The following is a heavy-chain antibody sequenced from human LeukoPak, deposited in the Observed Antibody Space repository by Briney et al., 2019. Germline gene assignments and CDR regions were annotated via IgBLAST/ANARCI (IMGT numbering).Heavy chain of an antibody. J-gene: IGHJ3*02. CDR1: GFAFGSEA. V-gene: IGHV3-23*01. Sequence: PGGSLRLSCEVSGFAFGSEAMSWVRQSPARGLEWVASISPGGGTTYYADYVKDRFTISRDNSNNMLYVQMNSLRAEDTAVYYCAKDPGIVPTHAFDIWGQGTMVTVSS. D-gene: IGHD2-8*01. CDR2: ISPGGGTT. CDR3: AKDPGIVPTHAFDI.